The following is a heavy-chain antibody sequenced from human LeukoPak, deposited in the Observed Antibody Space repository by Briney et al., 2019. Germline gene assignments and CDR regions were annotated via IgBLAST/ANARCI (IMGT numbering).Heavy chain of an antibody. V-gene: IGHV3-15*01. J-gene: IGHJ4*02. CDR1: GFTFSNAW. D-gene: IGHD3-22*01. CDR2: IKSKTDGGTT. CDR3: TTDPFYDSSGYVDY. Sequence: PGGSLRLSCAASGFTFSNAWMSWVRQAPGKGLEWVGRIKSKTDGGTTDYAAPVKGRFTISRDDSKNTLYLQMNSLKTEDTAVYYCTTDPFYDSSGYVDYWGQGTLVTVSS.